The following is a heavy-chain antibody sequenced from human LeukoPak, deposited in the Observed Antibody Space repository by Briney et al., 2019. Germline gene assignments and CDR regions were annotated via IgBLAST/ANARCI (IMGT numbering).Heavy chain of an antibody. CDR1: GVSVSSNSAA. V-gene: IGHV6-1*01. CDR2: TYYRSKWYN. CDR3: ARTYLTYGDYGD. Sequence: SQTPSLTCAISGVSVSSNSAAWNCIRQSPSRGLEWLVRTYYRSKWYNDYAVSVKSRITINPDTSKNQFSLQLNSVTPEDTAVYYCARTYLTYGDYGDWGQGTLVTVSS. D-gene: IGHD4-17*01. J-gene: IGHJ4*02.